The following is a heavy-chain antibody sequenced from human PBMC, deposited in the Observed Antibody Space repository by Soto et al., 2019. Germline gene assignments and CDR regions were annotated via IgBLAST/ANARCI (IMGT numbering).Heavy chain of an antibody. CDR2: IYYSGST. D-gene: IGHD2-15*01. CDR3: ASRYCSGGSCFLDYYGMDV. V-gene: IGHV4-39*01. CDR1: GGSISSSSYY. Sequence: QLLESGPGLVKPSETLSLTCTVSGGSISSSSYYWGWIRQPPGKGLEWIGSIYYSGSTYYNPSLKSRVTISVDTSKNQFSLKLSSVTAADTAVYYCASRYCSGGSCFLDYYGMDVWGQGTTVTVSS. J-gene: IGHJ6*02.